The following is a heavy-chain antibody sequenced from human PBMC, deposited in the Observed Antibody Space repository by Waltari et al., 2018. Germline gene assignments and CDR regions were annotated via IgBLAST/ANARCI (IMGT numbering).Heavy chain of an antibody. V-gene: IGHV1-46*01. J-gene: IGHJ4*02. D-gene: IGHD3-10*01. CDR2: INPSGGST. CDR3: ARDTGYYGSGSYNYFDY. CDR1: GYTFTSYY. Sequence: QVQLVQSGAEVKKPGASVKVSCKASGYTFTSYYMHWVRQAPGQGLEWMGIINPSGGSTSYAQEFQGRVTMTRDTSTSTVYMELSSLRSEDTAVYYCARDTGYYGSGSYNYFDYWGQGTLVTVSS.